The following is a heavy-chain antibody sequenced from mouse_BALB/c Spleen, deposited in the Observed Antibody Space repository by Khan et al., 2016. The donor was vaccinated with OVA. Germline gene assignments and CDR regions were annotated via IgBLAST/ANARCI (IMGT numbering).Heavy chain of an antibody. J-gene: IGHJ4*01. D-gene: IGHD2-10*01. Sequence: QIQLVQSGPELKKPGETVKISCKASGHTFTKYGMNWVKQAPGKGLKWMGWINTYTGQPTYADDFNGRFAFSLETSASTAYLQINNLKNEDTATSFCARPPYFSYVLDNWGKGTSVTVSS. CDR3: ARPPYFSYVLDN. CDR2: INTYTGQP. V-gene: IGHV9-3-1*01. CDR1: GHTFTKYG.